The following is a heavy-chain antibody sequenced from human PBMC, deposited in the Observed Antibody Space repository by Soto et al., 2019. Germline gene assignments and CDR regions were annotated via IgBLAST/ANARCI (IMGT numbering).Heavy chain of an antibody. CDR3: ARDLRNYGDSAFDI. D-gene: IGHD4-17*01. Sequence: EVQLVESGGGLIQPGGSLRLSCAASGFTVSSNYMSWVRQAPGKGLEWVSVIYSGGSTYYAYSVKGRFTISRDNSKNPLHLQMNSLRAEETAVYYCARDLRNYGDSAFDIWGQGTMVTVSS. J-gene: IGHJ3*02. CDR2: IYSGGST. V-gene: IGHV3-53*01. CDR1: GFTVSSNY.